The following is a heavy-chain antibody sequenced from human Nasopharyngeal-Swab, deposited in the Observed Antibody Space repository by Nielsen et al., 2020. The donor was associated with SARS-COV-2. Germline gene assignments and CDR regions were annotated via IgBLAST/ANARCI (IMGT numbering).Heavy chain of an antibody. CDR1: GFSFSGYA. D-gene: IGHD1-26*01. Sequence: GESLKISCAASGFSFSGYAMSWVRQAPGKGLEWVSAIGGTGGSTYYADSVKGQFTISRDNSKNTLYLQMNSLRAEDTAVYYCARGGSGSYPFGDWGQGTLVTVSS. CDR2: IGGTGGST. V-gene: IGHV3-23*01. J-gene: IGHJ4*02. CDR3: ARGGSGSYPFGD.